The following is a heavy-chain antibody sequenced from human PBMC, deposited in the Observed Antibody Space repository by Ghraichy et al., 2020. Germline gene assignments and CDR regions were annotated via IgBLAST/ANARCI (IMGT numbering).Heavy chain of an antibody. J-gene: IGHJ3*02. Sequence: GGSLRLSCAASGFTFSTYAMSWVRQAPGKGLEWVSVTSGNGGTTYYADSVKGRVTISRDNSKNTLYLQMNSLRAEDTAVYYCAKDRSGWDDVFDIWGQGTMVTVSS. CDR1: GFTFSTYA. CDR2: TSGNGGTT. CDR3: AKDRSGWDDVFDI. V-gene: IGHV3-23*01. D-gene: IGHD6-19*01.